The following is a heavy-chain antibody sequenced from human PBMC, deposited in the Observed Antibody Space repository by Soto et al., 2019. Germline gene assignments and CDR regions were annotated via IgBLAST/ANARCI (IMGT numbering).Heavy chain of an antibody. V-gene: IGHV5-10-1*01. CDR3: ARHPGIAAAGTNYFDY. CDR1: GYSFTSYW. CDR2: IDPSDSYT. D-gene: IGHD6-13*01. Sequence: GESLKISCNGSGYSFTSYWISWVRQMPGKGLERMGRIDPSDSYTNYSPSFQGHVTISADKSISTAYLQWSSLKASDTAMYYCARHPGIAAAGTNYFDYWGQGTLVTVSS. J-gene: IGHJ4*02.